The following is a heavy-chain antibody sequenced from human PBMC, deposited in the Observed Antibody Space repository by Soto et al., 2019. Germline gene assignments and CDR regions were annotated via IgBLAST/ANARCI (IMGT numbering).Heavy chain of an antibody. CDR2: ISANGGRT. CDR1: GFTFYNYA. J-gene: IGHJ6*02. D-gene: IGHD7-27*01. Sequence: EVHLLESGGGLVQPGGSLRLSCAGSGFTFYNYAMSWVRQAPGKGLEWVSGISANGGRTYYANSVKGRFTISRDNSKNTLSLQMNSLRAEDTAVYYCAKWGNDWGYYYYGMNVWGQGTTVTVSS. CDR3: AKWGNDWGYYYYGMNV. V-gene: IGHV3-23*01.